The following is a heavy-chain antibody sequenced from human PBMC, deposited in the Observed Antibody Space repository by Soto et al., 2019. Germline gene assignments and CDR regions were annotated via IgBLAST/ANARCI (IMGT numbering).Heavy chain of an antibody. CDR1: GGTFSSYA. J-gene: IGHJ4*02. V-gene: IGHV1-69*06. Sequence: SVKVSCKASGGTFSSYAISWVRQAPGQGLEWMGGIIPIFGTANYAQKFQGRVTITADKSTSTAYMELSSLRSEDTAVYYCASLAYYYDSSGYYFDYWGQGTLVTVLL. CDR3: ASLAYYYDSSGYYFDY. D-gene: IGHD3-22*01. CDR2: IIPIFGTA.